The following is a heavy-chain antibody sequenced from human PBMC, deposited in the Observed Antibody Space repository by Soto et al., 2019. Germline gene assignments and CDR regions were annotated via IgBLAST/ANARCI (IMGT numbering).Heavy chain of an antibody. D-gene: IGHD6-13*01. V-gene: IGHV3-21*01. CDR1: GFTFSSYS. CDR3: ARDLAAAGSLYYYYGMDV. CDR2: ISSSSSYI. Sequence: GGSLRLSCAASGFTFSSYSMNWVRQAPGKGLEWVSSISSSSSYIYYADSVKGRFTISRDNAKNSLYLQMNSLRAEDTAVYYCARDLAAAGSLYYYYGMDVWGQGTTVTVSS. J-gene: IGHJ6*02.